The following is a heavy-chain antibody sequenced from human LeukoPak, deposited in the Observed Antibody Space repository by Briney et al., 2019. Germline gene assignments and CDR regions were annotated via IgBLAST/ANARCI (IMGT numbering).Heavy chain of an antibody. CDR1: GYTFTELS. D-gene: IGHD6-13*01. J-gene: IGHJ3*02. Sequence: ASVKVSCKVSGYTFTELSMHWVRQAPGKGLEWMGGFDPEDGETIYAQKFQGRVTMTADTSTDTAYMELSRLRYEDTAVYYCAPNHGQKLVQSGAFDIWGQGTMVTVSS. CDR3: APNHGQKLVQSGAFDI. CDR2: FDPEDGET. V-gene: IGHV1-24*01.